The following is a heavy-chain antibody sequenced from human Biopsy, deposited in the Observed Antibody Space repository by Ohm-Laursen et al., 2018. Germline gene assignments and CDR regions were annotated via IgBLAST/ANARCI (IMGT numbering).Heavy chain of an antibody. D-gene: IGHD3-22*01. CDR3: ARDRGYYSDRTVPGYFDL. V-gene: IGHV4-59*01. CDR1: GGAIGSYY. Sequence: PSQTLSLTRTVSGGAIGSYYWSWIRQPPGKGLQWIGYVYYTGSTDYNPSLQSRVTISVDTSKNHFSLRLRSVTPADTAIYYCARDRGYYSDRTVPGYFDLWGRGTLVTVSS. CDR2: VYYTGST. J-gene: IGHJ2*01.